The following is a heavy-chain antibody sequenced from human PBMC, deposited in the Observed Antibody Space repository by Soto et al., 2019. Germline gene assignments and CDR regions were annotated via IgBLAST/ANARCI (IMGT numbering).Heavy chain of an antibody. V-gene: IGHV3-20*04. Sequence: EVQLVESGGGVVRPGGSLRLSCAASGFTFDDYGMTWVRQAPGKGLEWVSGINWNGGNTGYADSLKGRFTISRANAKNSLYLQMNSLSAQATVSYYCETAQRSRDYWGQGTLVTVSS. D-gene: IGHD6-25*01. CDR1: GFTFDDYG. CDR2: INWNGGNT. J-gene: IGHJ4*02. CDR3: ETAQRSRDY.